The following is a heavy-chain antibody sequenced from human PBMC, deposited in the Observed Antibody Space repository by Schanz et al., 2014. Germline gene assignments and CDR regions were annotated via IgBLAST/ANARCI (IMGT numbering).Heavy chain of an antibody. D-gene: IGHD3-3*01. CDR2: IDTAGSYT. J-gene: IGHJ4*02. Sequence: EVQVVESGGGLVQPGGSLRLSCAASGFAFSNYAMNWVRQAPGKGLEWVSTIDTAGSYTSYVDSVKGRFTISRDNAKNTLYLQMSRLRVEDTAVYYCAATTILEDWGQGTLVTVSS. CDR1: GFAFSNYA. V-gene: IGHV3-74*02. CDR3: AATTILED.